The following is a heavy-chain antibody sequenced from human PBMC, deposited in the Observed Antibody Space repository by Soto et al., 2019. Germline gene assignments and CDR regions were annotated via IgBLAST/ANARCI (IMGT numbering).Heavy chain of an antibody. D-gene: IGHD2-15*01. CDR2: IYYSGST. Sequence: QVQLQESGPGLVKPSETLSLTCTVSGGSVSSGSYYWSWIRQPPGKGLEWIGYIYYSGSTNYNPSRKSRVTISVDTSKNQFSLKLSSVTAADTAVYYCARMEVVAAWGDYWGQGTLVTVSS. J-gene: IGHJ4*02. CDR3: ARMEVVAAWGDY. V-gene: IGHV4-61*01. CDR1: GGSVSSGSYY.